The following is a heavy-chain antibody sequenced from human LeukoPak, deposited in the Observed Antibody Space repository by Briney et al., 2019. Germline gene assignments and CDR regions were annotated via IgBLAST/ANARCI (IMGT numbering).Heavy chain of an antibody. CDR1: GGSISSYY. Sequence: PSETLSLTCTVSGGSISSYYWSWIRQPAGKGLEWIGRIYTSGSTNYNPSLKSRVTISVDTSKNQFSLKLSSVTAADTAVYYCARQNYGRFGELLLWWGQGTLVTVSS. V-gene: IGHV4-4*07. D-gene: IGHD3-10*01. J-gene: IGHJ4*02. CDR3: ARQNYGRFGELLLW. CDR2: IYTSGST.